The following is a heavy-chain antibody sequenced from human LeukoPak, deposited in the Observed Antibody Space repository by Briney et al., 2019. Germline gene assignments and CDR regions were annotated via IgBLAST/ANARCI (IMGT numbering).Heavy chain of an antibody. V-gene: IGHV1-46*01. CDR3: ARDANPAYCGGDCYSGY. CDR2: INPSGGST. Sequence: ASVKVSCKASGYTFTSYYMHWVRQAPGQGLEWMGIINPSGGSTSYAQKFQGRVTMTRDTSTSTVYMELSSLRSEDTAVYYCARDANPAYCGGDCYSGYWGQGTLVTVSS. CDR1: GYTFTSYY. J-gene: IGHJ4*02. D-gene: IGHD2-21*02.